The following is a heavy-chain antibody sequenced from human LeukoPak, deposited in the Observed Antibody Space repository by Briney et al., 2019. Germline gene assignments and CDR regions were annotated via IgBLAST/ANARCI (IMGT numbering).Heavy chain of an antibody. CDR1: GFIFSICG. Sequence: PGGSLRLSCAASGFIFSICGMHWVRQAPGKGLEWVAVISYDGSNKYYPDSVKGRFTISRDNSKNALYLQMNSLRAEDTAMYYCASLSLELRYFDKNSRDEFDIWGQGTMVTVSS. J-gene: IGHJ3*02. V-gene: IGHV3-30*03. CDR2: ISYDGSNK. CDR3: ASLSLELRYFDKNSRDEFDI. D-gene: IGHD3-9*01.